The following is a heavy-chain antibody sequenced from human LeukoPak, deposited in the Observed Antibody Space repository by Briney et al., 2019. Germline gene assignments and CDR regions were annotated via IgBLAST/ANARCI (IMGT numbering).Heavy chain of an antibody. Sequence: SETLSLTCTVSGGSISSGGYYWSWIRQPPGKGLEWIGYIYHSGSTYYNPSLKSRVTISVDRSKNQFSLKPSSVTAADTAVYYCARSRVCSSTSCYTFDYWGQGTLVTVSS. D-gene: IGHD2-2*02. CDR2: IYHSGST. J-gene: IGHJ4*02. V-gene: IGHV4-30-2*01. CDR1: GGSISSGGYY. CDR3: ARSRVCSSTSCYTFDY.